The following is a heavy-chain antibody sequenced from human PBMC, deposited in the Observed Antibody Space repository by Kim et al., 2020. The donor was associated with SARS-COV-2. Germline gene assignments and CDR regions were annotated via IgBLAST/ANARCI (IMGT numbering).Heavy chain of an antibody. J-gene: IGHJ4*02. CDR2: ISEGAKTI. D-gene: IGHD3-3*01. V-gene: IGHV3-48*03. CDR3: AREGKDFWAGGDS. CDR1: GFIFKSYA. Sequence: GGSLRLSCVGSGFIFKSYAMNWVRQAPGKGLEWVAYISEGAKTIYYADSVRGRFTVSRDNAKSSLYLQMDSLRVDDTAVYYCAREGKDFWAGGDSWGQGT.